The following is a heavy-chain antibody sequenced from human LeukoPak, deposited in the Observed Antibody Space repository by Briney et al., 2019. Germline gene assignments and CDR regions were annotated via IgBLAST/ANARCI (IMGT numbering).Heavy chain of an antibody. D-gene: IGHD3-3*01. CDR1: GGSFSGYN. CDR3: ARGTTIHYDFWNGYYEYYYYIDV. J-gene: IGHJ6*03. Sequence: PSETLSLTCAASGGSFSGYNWSWIRQPPGKGLEWIGEINHSGSTNYNPSLKSRVTISVDTSKNQFSLKLSSVTAADTAVYYCARGTTIHYDFWNGYYEYYYYIDVWGKGTTVTVSS. CDR2: INHSGST. V-gene: IGHV4-34*01.